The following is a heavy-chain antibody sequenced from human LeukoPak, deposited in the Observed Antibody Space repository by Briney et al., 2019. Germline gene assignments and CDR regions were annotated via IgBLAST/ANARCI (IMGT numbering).Heavy chain of an antibody. CDR2: IYSGGST. CDR3: ASSYYGEPTYYYYGMDV. CDR1: GFTVSSNY. Sequence: GGSLRLSCAASGFTVSSNYMSWVRQAPGKGLEWVSVIYSGGSTYYADPVKGRFTISRDNSKNTLYLQMNSLRAEDTAVYYCASSYYGEPTYYYYGMDVWGQGTTVTVSS. D-gene: IGHD4-17*01. J-gene: IGHJ6*02. V-gene: IGHV3-53*01.